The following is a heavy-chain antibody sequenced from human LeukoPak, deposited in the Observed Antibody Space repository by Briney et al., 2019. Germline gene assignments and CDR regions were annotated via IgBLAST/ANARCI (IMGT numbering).Heavy chain of an antibody. D-gene: IGHD1-14*01. CDR2: ISYDGSNK. V-gene: IGHV3-30-3*01. J-gene: IGHJ6*02. Sequence: QPGRSLRLSCAASGFTFSSYAMHWVRQAPGKGLEWVAVISYDGSNKYYADSVKGRFTISRDNSKNTLYLQMNSLRAEDTAVYYCARTQPPFSYGMDVWGQGTTVTVSS. CDR1: GFTFSSYA. CDR3: ARTQPPFSYGMDV.